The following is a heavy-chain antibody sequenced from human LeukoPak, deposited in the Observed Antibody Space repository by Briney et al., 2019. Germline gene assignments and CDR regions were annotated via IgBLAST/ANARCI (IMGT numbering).Heavy chain of an antibody. V-gene: IGHV2-5*02. CDR1: GFSRSTSGVS. J-gene: IGHJ3*02. D-gene: IGHD3-22*01. Sequence: ESGPTLVNPTQTLTLTCTFSGFSRSTSGVSVGWIRQPPGKALEWLALIYWDDDTRYSPSLKSRLAITKDTSKNQVVLVMTNMGPEDTATYYCAHAPYDRLYKHTLDIWGQGTLVIVSS. CDR2: IYWDDDT. CDR3: AHAPYDRLYKHTLDI.